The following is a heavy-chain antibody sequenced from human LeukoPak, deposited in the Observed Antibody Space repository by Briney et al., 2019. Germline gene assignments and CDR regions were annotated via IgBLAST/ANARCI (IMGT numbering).Heavy chain of an antibody. J-gene: IGHJ5*02. Sequence: PGGSLRLSCAASGFTFSCYSMNWVGQAAGKGLAWVSCISSSSSYIYYADSVKGRFTISRDNSKNTLYLQMNSLRAEDTAVYYCAKDSSGWFSNWFDPWGQGTLVTVSS. CDR2: ISSSSSYI. D-gene: IGHD6-19*01. CDR1: GFTFSCYS. V-gene: IGHV3-21*04. CDR3: AKDSSGWFSNWFDP.